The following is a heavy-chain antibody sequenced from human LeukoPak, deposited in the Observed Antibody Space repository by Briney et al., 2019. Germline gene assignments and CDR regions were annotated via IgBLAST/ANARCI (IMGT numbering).Heavy chain of an antibody. V-gene: IGHV1-46*01. Sequence: ASVKVSCKASGYTFTSYFMHWVRQAPGHGLEWMGIINPSGGSTSYAQKFQGRVTMTRDTSTSTVYMELSSLRSEDTAVYYCARGGGTSSITMIVVDYWGQGTLVTVSS. CDR1: GYTFTSYF. J-gene: IGHJ4*02. CDR3: ARGGGTSSITMIVVDY. D-gene: IGHD3-22*01. CDR2: INPSGGST.